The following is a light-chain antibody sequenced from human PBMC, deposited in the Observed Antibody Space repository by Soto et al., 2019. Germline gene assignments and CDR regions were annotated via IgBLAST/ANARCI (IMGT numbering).Light chain of an antibody. Sequence: QSVLTQPASVSGSPGRSITISCTGSSSDVGAYNFVSWYQHHPGKAPKLILYEVTTRPSGVSSRFSGSKSGNTASLTISGLQADDEASYYCSSYTSSNTPYVLGTGTKVTVL. CDR3: SSYTSSNTPYV. CDR1: SSDVGAYNF. V-gene: IGLV2-14*01. J-gene: IGLJ1*01. CDR2: EVT.